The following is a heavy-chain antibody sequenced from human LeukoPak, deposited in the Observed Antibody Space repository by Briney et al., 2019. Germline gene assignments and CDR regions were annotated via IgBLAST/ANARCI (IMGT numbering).Heavy chain of an antibody. Sequence: WASVKVSCKASGYTFTGYHIHWVRQAPGQGLEWMGWINAGNGNTKYSQKFQGRVTITRDTSASTAYMELSSLRSEDTAVYYCARSVGYSSSWYDYWGQGTLVTVSS. CDR1: GYTFTGYH. V-gene: IGHV1-3*01. D-gene: IGHD6-13*01. J-gene: IGHJ4*02. CDR3: ARSVGYSSSWYDY. CDR2: INAGNGNT.